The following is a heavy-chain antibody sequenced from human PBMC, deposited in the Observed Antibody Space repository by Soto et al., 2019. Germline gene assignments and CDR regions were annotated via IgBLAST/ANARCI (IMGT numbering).Heavy chain of an antibody. CDR2: IYYSGST. CDR3: ARQPYTSGAYYFDY. V-gene: IGHV4-39*01. Sequence: TLSLTCTVSGGSISRSSYYWGWIRQPPGKGLEWIGSIYYSGSTYYNPSLRSRVTISIDTSKNQFSLKLSSVTAADTAVYYCARQPYTSGAYYFDYWGQGTPVTVSS. CDR1: GGSISRSSYY. J-gene: IGHJ4*02. D-gene: IGHD6-19*01.